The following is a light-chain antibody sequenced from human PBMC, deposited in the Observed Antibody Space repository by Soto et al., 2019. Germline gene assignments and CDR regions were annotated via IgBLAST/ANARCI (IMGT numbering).Light chain of an antibody. CDR2: DND. Sequence: QSVLTQPPSVSAAPGQKVTISCSGSTSNIGSNFVSWYQHLPGTAPKLLIYDNDKRPSGIPARFSGSKSGTSATLGITGLQTGDEAHYSCGTWDSSLSAVVFGGGTKLTVL. CDR3: GTWDSSLSAVV. J-gene: IGLJ2*01. CDR1: TSNIGSNF. V-gene: IGLV1-51*01.